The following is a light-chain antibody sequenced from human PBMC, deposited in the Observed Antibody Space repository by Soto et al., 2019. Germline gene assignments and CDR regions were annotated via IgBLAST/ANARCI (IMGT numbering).Light chain of an antibody. CDR3: QHCNSHSLT. V-gene: IGKV1-5*01. CDR1: QSISSW. J-gene: IGKJ5*01. Sequence: TQSPYPLSASVGDRVTITFRASQSISSWLAWYQQKPGKAPKLLIYDASSLESGVPSRFSGSGSGTEFTLTISSLQPDDFATYYCQHCNSHSLTFGHGTRLEI. CDR2: DAS.